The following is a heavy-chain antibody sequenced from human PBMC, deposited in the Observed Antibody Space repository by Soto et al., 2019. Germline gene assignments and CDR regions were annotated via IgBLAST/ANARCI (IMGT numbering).Heavy chain of an antibody. D-gene: IGHD3-9*01. CDR3: AKDRPYDILTGYYTTAPDY. CDR2: ISGSGGST. V-gene: IGHV3-23*01. Sequence: GGSLRLSCAASGFTFSNYAMSWVRQAPGKGLEWVSAISGSGGSTYYADSVKGRFTISRDNSKNTLYLQMNSLRAEDTAVYYCAKDRPYDILTGYYTTAPDYWGQGTLVTVSS. J-gene: IGHJ4*02. CDR1: GFTFSNYA.